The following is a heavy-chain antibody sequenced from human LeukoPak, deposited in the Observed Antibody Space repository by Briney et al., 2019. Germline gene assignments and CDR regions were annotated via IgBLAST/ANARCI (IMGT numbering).Heavy chain of an antibody. D-gene: IGHD6-13*01. J-gene: IGHJ4*02. CDR1: GYTFTSYW. CDR2: IYPGDSDT. V-gene: IGHV5-51*01. CDR3: ARSPTEYSSSWYVNFDY. Sequence: KVSCKASGYTFTSYWIGWVRQMPGKGLEWMGIIYPGDSDTRYSPSFQGQVTISADKSISTAYLQWSSLKASDTAMYYCARSPTEYSSSWYVNFDYWGQGTLVTVSS.